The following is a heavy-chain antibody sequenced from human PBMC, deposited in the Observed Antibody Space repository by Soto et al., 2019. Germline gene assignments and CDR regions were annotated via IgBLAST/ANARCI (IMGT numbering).Heavy chain of an antibody. CDR3: ARLSGHCVSTSCHGYYGMDV. J-gene: IGHJ6*02. Sequence: SETLSLTCTVAGGSISSFYWSRIRQPPGKGLEWIGYIYSSGSTNYNPSLMSRVTISVDTSMNEFSLRLSSVTAADTAVYYCARLSGHCVSTSCHGYYGMDVWGQGTTVTVSS. CDR1: GGSISSFY. V-gene: IGHV4-4*08. CDR2: IYSSGST. D-gene: IGHD2-2*03.